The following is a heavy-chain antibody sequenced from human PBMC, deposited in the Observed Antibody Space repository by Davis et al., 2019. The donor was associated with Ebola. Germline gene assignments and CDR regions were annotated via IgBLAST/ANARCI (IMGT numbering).Heavy chain of an antibody. CDR1: GFTFSSYA. Sequence: GGSLRLSCAASGFTFSSYAMSWVRQAPGKGLEWVSAISGSGGSTYYANSVKGRFTISRDNSKNTLYLQMNSLRAEDTAVYYCAKDQWEQQLVPTDYWGQGTLVTVSS. CDR2: ISGSGGST. V-gene: IGHV3-23*01. CDR3: AKDQWEQQLVPTDY. D-gene: IGHD6-13*01. J-gene: IGHJ4*02.